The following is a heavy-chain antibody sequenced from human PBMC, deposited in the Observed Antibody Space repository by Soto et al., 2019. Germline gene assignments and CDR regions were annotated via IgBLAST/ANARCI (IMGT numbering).Heavy chain of an antibody. CDR3: ARDGGYSYGPFDY. V-gene: IGHV3-48*01. CDR1: GFTFSSYS. J-gene: IGHJ4*02. CDR2: ISSSSTI. D-gene: IGHD5-18*01. Sequence: GGSLRLSCAASGFTFSSYSMNWVRQAPGKGLEWVSYISSSSTIYYADSVKGRFTISRDNAKNSLYLQMNSLRAENTAVYYCARDGGYSYGPFDYWGQGTLVTVSS.